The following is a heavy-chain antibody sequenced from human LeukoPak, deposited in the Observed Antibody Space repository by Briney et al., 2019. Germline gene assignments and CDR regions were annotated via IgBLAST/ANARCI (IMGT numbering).Heavy chain of an antibody. CDR1: GFTFSSYS. CDR2: ISSSSSYI. V-gene: IGHV3-21*01. CDR3: ARGQSYYYDSSGYTGDY. D-gene: IGHD3-22*01. J-gene: IGHJ4*02. Sequence: GGSLRLSCAASGFTFSSYSMNWARQAPGKGLEWVSSISSSSSYIYYADSVKGRFTISRDNAKNSLYLQMNSLRAEDTAVYYCARGQSYYYDSSGYTGDYWGQGTLVTVSS.